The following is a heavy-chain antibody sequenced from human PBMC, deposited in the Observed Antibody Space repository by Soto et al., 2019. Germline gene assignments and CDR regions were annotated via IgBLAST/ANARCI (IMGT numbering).Heavy chain of an antibody. J-gene: IGHJ6*03. CDR1: GYTFTSYG. Sequence: QVQLVQSGAEVKKPGASVKVSCKASGYTFTSYGISWVRQAPGQGLEWMGWISAYNGNTNYAQKLQGRVTMTTDTSTSTAYMELRSLRSDDTAVYYCARNEDCSSTSCYLRGGGYYYYYYMDVWGKGTTVTVSS. CDR2: ISAYNGNT. CDR3: ARNEDCSSTSCYLRGGGYYYYYYMDV. V-gene: IGHV1-18*01. D-gene: IGHD2-2*01.